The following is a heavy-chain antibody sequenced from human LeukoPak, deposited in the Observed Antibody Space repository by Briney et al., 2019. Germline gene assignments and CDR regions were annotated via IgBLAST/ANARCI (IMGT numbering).Heavy chain of an antibody. D-gene: IGHD1-14*01. CDR1: GGSISGYY. CDR2: IYTNGST. J-gene: IGHJ5*02. V-gene: IGHV4-4*07. Sequence: SETLSLTCTVSGGSISGYYWSWIRQPAGKGLEWIGRIYTNGSTNYNPSLKRRLTMSVDTSKNQFSLKLTSVAAADTAVYYCARVMRGTRRKSHQNNWFDPWGQGTLVTVSS. CDR3: ARVMRGTRRKSHQNNWFDP.